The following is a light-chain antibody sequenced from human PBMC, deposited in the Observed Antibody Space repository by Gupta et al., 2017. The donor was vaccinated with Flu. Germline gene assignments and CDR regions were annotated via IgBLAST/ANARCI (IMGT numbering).Light chain of an antibody. CDR1: ELGDKY. V-gene: IGLV3-1*01. CDR3: QAWDSSIFV. Sequence: SPGQTASITCSGDELGDKYTFWYQQRPGQSPGLVIYQDTKRPSGIPERFSGSNSGNTATLTISGTQAMDEDDYYCQAWDSSIFVFGTGIKVTVL. CDR2: QDT. J-gene: IGLJ1*01.